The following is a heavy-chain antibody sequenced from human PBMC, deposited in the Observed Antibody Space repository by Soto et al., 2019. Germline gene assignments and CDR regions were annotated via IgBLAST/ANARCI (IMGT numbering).Heavy chain of an antibody. V-gene: IGHV1-69*13. Sequence: QVQLVQSGAEVKKPGSSVKVSCNPSGDTFSSYSFSWLRQVPGQGLEWMGGFSSIFGAPNYAQKFLARITTASDQSTMLVYLELRSLAADDTAADVCDGGVILGSGPPFDLCGQGTLVTVSS. J-gene: IGHJ4*02. D-gene: IGHD3-3*01. CDR2: FSSIFGAP. CDR3: DGGVILGSGPPFDL. CDR1: GDTFSSYS.